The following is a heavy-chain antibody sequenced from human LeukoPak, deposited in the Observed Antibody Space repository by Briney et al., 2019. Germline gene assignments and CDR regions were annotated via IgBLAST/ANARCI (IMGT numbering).Heavy chain of an antibody. CDR1: GYTFTGYY. D-gene: IGHD1-26*01. CDR2: INPNSGGT. V-gene: IGHV1-2*06. CDR3: ARDIVVLGNY. J-gene: IGHJ4*02. Sequence: ASVKVSCKASGYTFTGYYMYWVRQAPGQGLEWMGRINPNSGGTNYAQKFQDRVTMTRDTSISTAYMELSRLRSDDTAVYYCARDIVVLGNYWGQGTLVTVSS.